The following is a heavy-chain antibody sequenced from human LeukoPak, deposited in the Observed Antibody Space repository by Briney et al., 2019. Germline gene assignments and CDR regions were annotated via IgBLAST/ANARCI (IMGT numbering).Heavy chain of an antibody. J-gene: IGHJ4*02. CDR2: INPNSGGT. Sequence: GASVKVSCKASGYTFTGYYMHWVRQAPGQGLEWMGWINPNSGGTNYAQNFQGRVTMTRDTSISTFYMELSRLRSDDTAVYHCARAGREQLVPPLGYWGQGTLVTVSS. D-gene: IGHD6-6*01. CDR3: ARAGREQLVPPLGY. CDR1: GYTFTGYY. V-gene: IGHV1-2*02.